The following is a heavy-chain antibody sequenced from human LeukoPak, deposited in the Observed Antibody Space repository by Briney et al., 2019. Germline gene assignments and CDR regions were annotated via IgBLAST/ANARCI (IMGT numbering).Heavy chain of an antibody. CDR1: GFTFSNAW. V-gene: IGHV3-15*07. D-gene: IGHD3-3*01. CDR3: TTGLDWLFREWGALSY. CDR2: IKRKTDGGTT. J-gene: IGHJ4*02. Sequence: GGSLRLSCAASGFTFSNAWMYWVRQAPGQVLEWVGRIKRKTDGGTTDYAAPVKGRFTISRDDSKNTLYLQMNSLKTEDTAVYYCTTGLDWLFREWGALSYWGQGTLVTVSS.